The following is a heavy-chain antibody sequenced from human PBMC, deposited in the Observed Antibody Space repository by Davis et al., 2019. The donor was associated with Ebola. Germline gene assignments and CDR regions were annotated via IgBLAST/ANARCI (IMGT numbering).Heavy chain of an antibody. D-gene: IGHD4-17*01. CDR3: ARDSYGDYPGVYYGMDV. J-gene: IGHJ6*02. V-gene: IGHV4-31*03. CDR2: IYYSGST. CDR1: GGSISSGGYY. Sequence: MPSETLSLTCTVSGGSISSGGYYWSWIRQHPGKGLEWIGYIYYSGSTYYNPSLKSRVTISVDTSKNQFSLKLSSVTAADTAVYYCARDSYGDYPGVYYGMDVWGQGTTVTVSS.